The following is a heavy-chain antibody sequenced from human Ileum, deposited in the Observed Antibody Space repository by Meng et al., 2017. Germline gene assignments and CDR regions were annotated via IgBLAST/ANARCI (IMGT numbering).Heavy chain of an antibody. CDR2: IIPIFGTA. Sequence: QVQLLQSGAEVKKHGSSVKVSCKASGGTFSSYAISWVRQAPGQGLEWMGGIIPIFGTANYAQKFQGRVTITADKSTSTAYMELSSLRFEDTAVYYCAREGMVRGVPRFDYWGQGTLVTVSS. V-gene: IGHV1-69*06. J-gene: IGHJ4*02. CDR1: GGTFSSYA. CDR3: AREGMVRGVPRFDY. D-gene: IGHD3-10*01.